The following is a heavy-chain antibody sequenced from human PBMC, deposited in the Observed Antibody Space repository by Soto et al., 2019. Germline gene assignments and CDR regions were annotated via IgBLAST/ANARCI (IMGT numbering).Heavy chain of an antibody. V-gene: IGHV1-8*01. J-gene: IGHJ4*02. CDR2: MNPNSGIT. Sequence: GASVKVSCKASGYTFTSYDINWVRQATGQGLEWMGWMNPNSGITGYAQKFRGRVTMTRNTSISTAYMELSSLRSEDTAVYYCTRGRSCTNGVCYSAGLGLGYWGQGTLVTVSS. D-gene: IGHD2-8*01. CDR3: TRGRSCTNGVCYSAGLGLGY. CDR1: GYTFTSYD.